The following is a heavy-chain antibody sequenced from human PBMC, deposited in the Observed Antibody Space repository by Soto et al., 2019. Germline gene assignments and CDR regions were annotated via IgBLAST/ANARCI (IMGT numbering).Heavy chain of an antibody. V-gene: IGHV1-69*02. CDR1: GGTFSSYT. D-gene: IGHD1-26*01. CDR3: AAGGHGAFDI. J-gene: IGHJ3*02. CDR2: IIPILDIA. Sequence: QVQLVQSGAEVKKPGSSVKVSCKASGGTFSSYTISWVRQAPGQGLEWMGRIIPILDIANYAQKFQGRVMITADKSTSTAYMELSSLRSEDTAVYYCAAGGHGAFDIWGQGTMVTVSS.